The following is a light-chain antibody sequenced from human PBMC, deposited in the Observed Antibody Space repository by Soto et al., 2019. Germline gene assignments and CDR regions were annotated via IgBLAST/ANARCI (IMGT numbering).Light chain of an antibody. Sequence: VVLTQPPGTLSLSPGERATLSCRASLSVSSSYLAWYQQKPGQAPRLLIYDASNRATGIPARFSGSGSGTDFTLTISSLEPEDFAVYYCQQRSNWPPSITFGQGTRLEI. CDR3: QQRSNWPPSIT. J-gene: IGKJ5*01. CDR1: LSVSSSY. V-gene: IGKV3-11*01. CDR2: DAS.